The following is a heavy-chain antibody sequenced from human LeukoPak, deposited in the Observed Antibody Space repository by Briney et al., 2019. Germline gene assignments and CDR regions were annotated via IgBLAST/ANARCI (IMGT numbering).Heavy chain of an antibody. D-gene: IGHD3-9*01. J-gene: IGHJ4*02. CDR1: GYTFTDNY. CDR3: ARDYGTTYYYDILTGYQCDY. CDR2: INPNSGGT. Sequence: ASVKVSCKASGYTFTDNYIHWVRQAPGQGLEWMGWINPNSGGTNYAQEFQGRVTFTRDTSINTAYMELSRLRSDDTAVYYCARDYGTTYYYDILTGYQCDYWGQGTLVTVSS. V-gene: IGHV1-2*02.